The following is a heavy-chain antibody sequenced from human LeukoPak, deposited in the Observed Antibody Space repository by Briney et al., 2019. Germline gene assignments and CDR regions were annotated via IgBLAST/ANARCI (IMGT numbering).Heavy chain of an antibody. CDR2: INPSSGGT. D-gene: IGHD3-16*02. V-gene: IGHV1-2*02. Sequence: ASVKVSCKTSGYTFTGYYMHWVRQAPGQGLEWMGWINPSSGGTDYAQKFQGRVTMTRDTSLSTVYMELSRLRSDDTAVYYCARDRSRYFDYWGQGTLVTVSS. CDR1: GYTFTGYY. J-gene: IGHJ4*02. CDR3: ARDRSRYFDY.